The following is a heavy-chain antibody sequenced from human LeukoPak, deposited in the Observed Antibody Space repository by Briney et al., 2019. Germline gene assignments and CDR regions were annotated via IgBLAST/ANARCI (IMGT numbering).Heavy chain of an antibody. J-gene: IGHJ4*02. Sequence: GGSLRLSCAAFGFTFSSFGMHWVRQAPGKGLEWVAVIWYDGTNKYYADSVKGRVTISRDNSKSTLYLQMNSLRAEDTAVYYCARGKRMGWYYFDYWGQGTLVTVSS. CDR1: GFTFSSFG. D-gene: IGHD6-19*01. CDR3: ARGKRMGWYYFDY. CDR2: IWYDGTNK. V-gene: IGHV3-33*01.